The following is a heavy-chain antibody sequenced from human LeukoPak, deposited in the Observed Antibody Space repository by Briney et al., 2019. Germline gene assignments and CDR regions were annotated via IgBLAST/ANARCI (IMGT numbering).Heavy chain of an antibody. CDR2: ISGDGGST. J-gene: IGHJ4*02. CDR1: GFTFDDYA. CDR3: AKGYSYGYWFDY. D-gene: IGHD5-18*01. V-gene: IGHV3-43*02. Sequence: GGSLRLSCAASGFTFDDYAMHWVRQAPGKGLEWVSLISGDGGSTYYADSVKGQFTISRDNSKNSLYLQMNSLRTEDTALYYCAKGYSYGYWFDYWGQGTLVTVSS.